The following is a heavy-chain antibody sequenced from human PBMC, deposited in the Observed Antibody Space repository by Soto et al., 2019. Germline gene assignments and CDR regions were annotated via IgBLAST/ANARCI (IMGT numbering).Heavy chain of an antibody. CDR2: VDSSGNT. V-gene: IGHV3-53*01. CDR1: GFTVSSKY. J-gene: IGHJ4*02. D-gene: IGHD3-22*01. CDR3: ARTHSDSSGYWVY. Sequence: EVQLVESGGGLNQPGGSLRLSCATSGFTVSSKYMSWVRQAPGKGLEWVSVVDSSGNTYYSDSVKGRFTISRDNSKNTMFLQMNDLRAEDTAFYYCARTHSDSSGYWVYWGQGTLVTVSS.